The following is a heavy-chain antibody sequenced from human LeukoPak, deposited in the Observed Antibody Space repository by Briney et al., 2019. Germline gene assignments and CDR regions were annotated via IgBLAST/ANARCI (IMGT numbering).Heavy chain of an antibody. CDR2: ISGSGGST. CDR1: GFTFSSYA. J-gene: IGHJ4*02. CDR3: AKDSEMATIGFDY. V-gene: IGHV3-23*01. Sequence: GSLRLSCAASGFTFSSYAMSWVRQAPGKGLEWVSAISGSGGSTYYADSVKGRFTISRDNSKNTLYLQTNSLRAEDTAVYYCAKDSEMATIGFDYWGQGTLVTVSS. D-gene: IGHD5-24*01.